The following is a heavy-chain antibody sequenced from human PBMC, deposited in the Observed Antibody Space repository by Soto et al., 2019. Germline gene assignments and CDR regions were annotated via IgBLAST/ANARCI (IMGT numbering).Heavy chain of an antibody. D-gene: IGHD5-12*01. Sequence: EVQLVESGGGLVKPGGSLRLSCAASGFTFSTYNMNWVRQAPGKGLEWVASISSTSVYMYYANSLKGRFTISRANAKSSLYLQVNSLRAEDTAVYYCARGWLRDPWMYWGQGTLVTVSS. J-gene: IGHJ4*02. CDR2: ISSTSVYM. CDR3: ARGWLRDPWMY. V-gene: IGHV3-21*01. CDR1: GFTFSTYN.